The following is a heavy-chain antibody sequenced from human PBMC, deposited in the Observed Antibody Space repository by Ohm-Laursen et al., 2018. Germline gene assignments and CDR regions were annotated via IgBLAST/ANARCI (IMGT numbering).Heavy chain of an antibody. V-gene: IGHV3-9*01. Sequence: SLRLSCAASGFTFDDYAMNWVRQSPGKGLEWVSDISWNSGSIGYADSVKGRFTISRDNAKNSLYLQMNSLRAEDTAVYYCARDSTYYYDSYYYGMHVWGQGTTVTGSS. J-gene: IGHJ6*02. CDR2: ISWNSGSI. D-gene: IGHD3-10*01. CDR3: ARDSTYYYDSYYYGMHV. CDR1: GFTFDDYA.